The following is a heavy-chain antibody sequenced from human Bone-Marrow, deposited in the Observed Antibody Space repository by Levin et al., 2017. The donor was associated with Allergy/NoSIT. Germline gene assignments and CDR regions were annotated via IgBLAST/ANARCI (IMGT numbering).Heavy chain of an antibody. CDR1: GFTFCSYG. V-gene: IGHV3-30*18. J-gene: IGHJ4*02. CDR3: AKGGEGYQLPEY. Sequence: GESLKISCAASGFTFCSYGMHWVRQAPGKGLEWVAVISYDGSNKYYADSVKGRFTISRDNSKNTLYLQMNSLRAEDTAVYYCAKGGEGYQLPEYWGQGTLVTVSS. CDR2: ISYDGSNK. D-gene: IGHD2-2*01.